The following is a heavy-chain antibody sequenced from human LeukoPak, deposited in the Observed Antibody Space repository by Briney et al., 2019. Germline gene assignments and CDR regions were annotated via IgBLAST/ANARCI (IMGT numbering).Heavy chain of an antibody. V-gene: IGHV3-21*01. J-gene: IGHJ3*02. D-gene: IGHD1-26*01. CDR2: ISSSSSYI. Sequence: GGSLRLSCAASGFTFNNYHMNWVRQAPGKGLEWVSSISSSSSYIYYADSVKGRFTISRDNAKNSLYLQMNSLRAEDTAVYYCARDSRSIVGARVLADAFDIWGQGTMVTVSS. CDR3: ARDSRSIVGARVLADAFDI. CDR1: GFTFNNYH.